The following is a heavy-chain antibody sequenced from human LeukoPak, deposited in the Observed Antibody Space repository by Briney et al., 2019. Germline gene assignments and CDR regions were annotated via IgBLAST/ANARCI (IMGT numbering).Heavy chain of an antibody. CDR2: MNPNSGNT. J-gene: IGHJ6*03. D-gene: IGHD4-17*01. Sequence: ASVKVSCRASGYTFTSYDINWVRQAPGQGPEWMGWMNPNSGNTGYAQKFQGRVTMTRNTSISTAYMELSSLRSGDTAMYYCARGLDYGDSHYYYYYMDVWGKGTTVTVSS. CDR1: GYTFTSYD. CDR3: ARGLDYGDSHYYYYYMDV. V-gene: IGHV1-8*01.